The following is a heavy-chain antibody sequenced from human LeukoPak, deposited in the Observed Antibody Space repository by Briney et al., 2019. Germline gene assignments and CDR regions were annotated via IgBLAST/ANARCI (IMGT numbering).Heavy chain of an antibody. CDR3: AKSHRGIYGSGSYYNY. Sequence: GRSLRLSCAASGFTFSSYGMHWVRQAPGKGLEWVAVISYDGSNKYYADSVKGRFTISRDNSKNTLYLQMNSLRAEDTAVYYCAKSHRGIYGSGSYYNYWGQGTLVTASS. D-gene: IGHD3-10*01. J-gene: IGHJ4*02. V-gene: IGHV3-30*18. CDR2: ISYDGSNK. CDR1: GFTFSSYG.